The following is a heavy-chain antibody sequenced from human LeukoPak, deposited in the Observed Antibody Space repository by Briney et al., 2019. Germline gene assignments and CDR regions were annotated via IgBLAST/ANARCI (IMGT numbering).Heavy chain of an antibody. V-gene: IGHV3-7*01. D-gene: IGHD5-12*01. J-gene: IGHJ4*02. CDR1: GFTFSHYW. CDR3: VRDGGVSGYDLLDY. CDR2: INQDGSEE. Sequence: PGGSLRLSCAASGFTFSHYWMTWVRQAPGKGLEWVAQINQDGSEEYYMDSVKARFTISRDNAKNSVFLQMNSLRAEDTAVYYCVRDGGVSGYDLLDYWGQGTLVTVPS.